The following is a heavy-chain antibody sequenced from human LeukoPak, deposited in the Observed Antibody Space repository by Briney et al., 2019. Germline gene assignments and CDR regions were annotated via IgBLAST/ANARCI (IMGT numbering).Heavy chain of an antibody. CDR1: GFTFSSYS. D-gene: IGHD6-19*01. V-gene: IGHV3-21*01. J-gene: IGHJ6*02. CDR3: ARAWDSSGYGMDV. Sequence: PGGSLRLSCAASGFTFSSYSMNWVRQAPGKGLEWVSSISSSSSYIYYADSVKGRFTISRDNAKNSLYLQMNSLRAEDTAVYYCARAWDSSGYGMDVWGQGTTVTVSS. CDR2: ISSSSSYI.